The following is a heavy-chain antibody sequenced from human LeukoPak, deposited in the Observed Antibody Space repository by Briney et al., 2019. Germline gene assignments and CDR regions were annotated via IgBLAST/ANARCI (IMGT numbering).Heavy chain of an antibody. V-gene: IGHV4-59*08. CDR2: IYYSGST. J-gene: IGHJ5*02. CDR3: ARRGYSYGFNWFDP. CDR1: GGSISSYY. D-gene: IGHD5-18*01. Sequence: SETLSLICTVSGGSISSYYWSWIRQPPGKGLEWIGYIYYSGSTNYNPSLKSRVTISVDTSKNQFSLKLSSVTAADTAVYYCARRGYSYGFNWFDPWGQGTLVTVSS.